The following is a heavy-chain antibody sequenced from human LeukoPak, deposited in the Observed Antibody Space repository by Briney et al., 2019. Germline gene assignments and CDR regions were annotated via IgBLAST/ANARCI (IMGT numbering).Heavy chain of an antibody. CDR1: GLTFDDYG. CDR3: ARVDRSADYSLEY. CDR2: INLSSSSR. V-gene: IGHV3-20*04. J-gene: IGHJ4*02. Sequence: RAGGSLRLSCAASGLTFDDYGMSWVRQAPGKGLEWVTGINLSSSSRGYADSVKGRFTISRDSAKKFLYLQMNTLRVEDTALYLFARVDRSADYSLEYSAQGPVVTVSS. D-gene: IGHD3-22*01.